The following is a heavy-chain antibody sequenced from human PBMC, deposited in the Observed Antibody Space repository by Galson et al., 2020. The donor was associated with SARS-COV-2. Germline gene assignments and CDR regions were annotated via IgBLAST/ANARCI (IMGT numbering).Heavy chain of an antibody. CDR3: SRIIVTAYYFSYMDV. CDR1: GGSISSSDW. J-gene: IGHJ6*03. V-gene: IGHV4-4*02. Sequence: SETLSLTCAVSGGSISSSDWSGWVRQPPGNGLEWLGVIFHSGSTNYHPPLKSRVTMSVDTSKNQFSLKLSSVTAADTALYYCSRIIVTAYYFSYMDVWGKGTTVTVSS. D-gene: IGHD2-21*02. CDR2: IFHSGST.